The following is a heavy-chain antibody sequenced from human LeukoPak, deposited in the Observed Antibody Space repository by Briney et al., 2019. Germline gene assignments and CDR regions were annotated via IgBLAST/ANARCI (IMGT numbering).Heavy chain of an antibody. J-gene: IGHJ4*02. CDR3: APTGGGWYVYYYDY. Sequence: SVNVSCKASGYTFTGYYIHWVRQAPGQGLEWLGWINPNTGDTNYAQNFQGRVTMTRDTSISTAYMELSSLRSDDTAVYYCAPTGGGWYVYYYDYWGQGTLVTVSS. D-gene: IGHD6-19*01. CDR2: INPNTGDT. V-gene: IGHV1-2*02. CDR1: GYTFTGYY.